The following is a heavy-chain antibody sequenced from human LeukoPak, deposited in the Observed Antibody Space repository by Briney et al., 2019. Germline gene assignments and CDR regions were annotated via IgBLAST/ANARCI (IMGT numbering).Heavy chain of an antibody. J-gene: IGHJ4*02. V-gene: IGHV6-1*01. CDR2: TYYRSKWYN. Sequence: SQTLSLTCAISGDSVSSNSAAWNWIRQSPSRGLEWLGRTYYRSKWYNDYAVSVKSRITINPDTSKNQFSLQLNSVTPEDTAVYYCARRPLRYFDWLLYKGGYYFDYWGQGTLVTVSS. D-gene: IGHD3-9*01. CDR1: GDSVSSNSAA. CDR3: ARRPLRYFDWLLYKGGYYFDY.